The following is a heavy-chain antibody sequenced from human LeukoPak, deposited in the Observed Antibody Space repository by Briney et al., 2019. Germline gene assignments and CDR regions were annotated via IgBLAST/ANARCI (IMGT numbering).Heavy chain of an antibody. V-gene: IGHV1-18*01. J-gene: IGHJ4*02. CDR2: ISAYNGHT. D-gene: IGHD3-16*01. CDR1: GYTFTSYG. Sequence: VASVKLSCKASGYTFTSYGITWVRQAPGQGLEWMGWISAYNGHTNYAQKLQGRVTMTTDTSTSTAYMELRSLTSDDTAVYYCARGTYGDYWGQGTLVTVSS. CDR3: ARGTYGDY.